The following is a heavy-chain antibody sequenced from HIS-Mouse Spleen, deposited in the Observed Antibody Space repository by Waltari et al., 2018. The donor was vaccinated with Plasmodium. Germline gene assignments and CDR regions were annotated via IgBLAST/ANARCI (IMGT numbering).Heavy chain of an antibody. CDR2: IYYSGST. CDR3: ARVGRRIWGAFDI. V-gene: IGHV4-59*01. Sequence: QVQLQESGPGLVKPSATLSLTCTVSGGFLSSYYWSWIRQPPGKGLEWIGYIYYSGSTNYNPSLKSRVTISVDTSKNQFSLKLSSVTAADTAVYYCARVGRRIWGAFDIWGQGTMVTVSS. CDR1: GGFLSSYY. J-gene: IGHJ3*02. D-gene: IGHD3-16*01.